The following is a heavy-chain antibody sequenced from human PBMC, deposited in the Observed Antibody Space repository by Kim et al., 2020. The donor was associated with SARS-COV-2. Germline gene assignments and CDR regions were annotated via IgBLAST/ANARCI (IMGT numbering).Heavy chain of an antibody. V-gene: IGHV1-18*01. CDR2: ISAYNGNT. Sequence: ASVKVSCKASGYTFTSYGISWVRQAPGQGLEWMGWISAYNGNTNYAQKLQGRVTMTTDTSTSTAYMELRSLRSDDTAVYYCARVRGYCSSTSCYDGSTAIDYWGQGTLVTVSS. CDR1: GYTFTSYG. CDR3: ARVRGYCSSTSCYDGSTAIDY. D-gene: IGHD2-2*01. J-gene: IGHJ4*02.